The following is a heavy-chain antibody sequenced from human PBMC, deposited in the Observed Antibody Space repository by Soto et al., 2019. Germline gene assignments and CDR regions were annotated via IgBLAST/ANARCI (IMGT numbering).Heavy chain of an antibody. J-gene: IGHJ5*02. D-gene: IGHD3-3*01. V-gene: IGHV1-2*02. CDR3: ARGYDFWSGYPLESWFDP. Sequence: ASVKVSCKASGYTFTGYYMHWVRQAPGQGLEWMGWINPNSGGTNYAQKFQGRVTRTRDTSISTAYMELSRLRSDDTAVYYCARGYDFWSGYPLESWFDPWGQGTLVTVSS. CDR2: INPNSGGT. CDR1: GYTFTGYY.